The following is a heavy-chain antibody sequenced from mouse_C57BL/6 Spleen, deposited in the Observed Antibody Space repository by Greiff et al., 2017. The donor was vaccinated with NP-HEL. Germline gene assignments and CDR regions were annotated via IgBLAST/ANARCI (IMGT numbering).Heavy chain of an antibody. Sequence: EVHLVESEGGLVQPGSSMKLSCTASGFTFSDYYMAWVRQVPEKGLEWVANINYDGSSTYYLDSLKSRFIISRDNAKNILYLQMSSLKSEDTATYYCARVLDGYSHYYAMDYWGQGTSVTVSS. V-gene: IGHV5-16*01. CDR3: ARVLDGYSHYYAMDY. J-gene: IGHJ4*01. CDR2: INYDGSST. D-gene: IGHD2-3*01. CDR1: GFTFSDYY.